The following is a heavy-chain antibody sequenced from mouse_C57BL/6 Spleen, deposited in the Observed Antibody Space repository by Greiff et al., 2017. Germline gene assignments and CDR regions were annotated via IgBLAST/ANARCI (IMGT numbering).Heavy chain of an antibody. V-gene: IGHV1-80*01. D-gene: IGHD2-4*01. Sequence: QVQLQQSGPELVKPGASVKISCKASGYAFSSYWMNWVKQRPGKGLEWIGQIYPGDGDTNYNGKFKGKATLTADKSSSTAYMQLSSLTSEDSAVYFCARFPYYDYDGFAYWGQGTLVTVSA. J-gene: IGHJ3*01. CDR3: ARFPYYDYDGFAY. CDR1: GYAFSSYW. CDR2: IYPGDGDT.